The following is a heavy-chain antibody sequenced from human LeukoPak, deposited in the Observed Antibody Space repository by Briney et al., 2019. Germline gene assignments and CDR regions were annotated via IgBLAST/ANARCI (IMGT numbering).Heavy chain of an antibody. CDR2: ISSSSSYI. CDR3: ARDSTSGGAYYFDY. Sequence: GGSLRLSCAASGFTFSSYSMNWVRQAPGKELEWVSSISSSSSYIYYADSVKGRFTISRDNAKNSLYLQMNSLRAEDTAVYYCARDSTSGGAYYFDYWGQGTLDTVSS. D-gene: IGHD2-15*01. CDR1: GFTFSSYS. V-gene: IGHV3-21*01. J-gene: IGHJ4*02.